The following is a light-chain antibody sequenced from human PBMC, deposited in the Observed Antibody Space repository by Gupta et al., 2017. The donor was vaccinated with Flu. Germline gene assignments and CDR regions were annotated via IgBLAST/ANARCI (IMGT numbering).Light chain of an antibody. CDR1: ALANQY. J-gene: IGLJ1*01. V-gene: IGLV3-25*03. CDR2: KDS. CDR3: QSIDSSGTYV. Sequence: SGDALANQYAFWYQQKSGQAPVVVIHKDSERPSGIPERFSGSSSGKTVTLTISGVQAEDEADYCCQSIDSSGTYVLGTGTKVTVL.